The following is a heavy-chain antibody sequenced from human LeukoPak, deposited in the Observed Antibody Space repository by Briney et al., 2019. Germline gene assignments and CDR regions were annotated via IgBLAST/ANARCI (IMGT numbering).Heavy chain of an antibody. Sequence: SGSLSLTCTVSGGSISSGGYYWSWIRQHPGKGLEWIGYIYYSGSTYYNPSLKSRVTISVDTSKNQFSLKLSSVTAADTAVYYCAREYSSGWYGGWGQGTLVTVSA. CDR2: IYYSGST. CDR3: AREYSSGWYGG. J-gene: IGHJ4*02. V-gene: IGHV4-31*03. CDR1: GGSISSGGYY. D-gene: IGHD6-19*01.